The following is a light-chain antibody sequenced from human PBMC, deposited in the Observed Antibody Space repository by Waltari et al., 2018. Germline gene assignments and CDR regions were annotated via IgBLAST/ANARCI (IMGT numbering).Light chain of an antibody. CDR1: QTLLSNSNNKNF. CDR2: WAS. Sequence: DIVMTQSPDSLAVSLGERATINCKSSQTLLSNSNNKNFLTWYQQKPGQPPKLLIYWASTRESGVPDRFSGSGSGTDFTLTISSLQAEDVEVYFCQQYYGIPYTFGQGTRLEIK. J-gene: IGKJ2*01. CDR3: QQYYGIPYT. V-gene: IGKV4-1*01.